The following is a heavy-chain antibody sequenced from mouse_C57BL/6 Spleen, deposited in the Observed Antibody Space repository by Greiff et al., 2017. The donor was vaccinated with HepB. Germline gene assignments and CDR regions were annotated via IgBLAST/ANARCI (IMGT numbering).Heavy chain of an antibody. CDR3: ATYPGSLWFAY. Sequence: QVQLQQPGAELVRPGSSVKLSCKASGYTFTSYWMHWVKQRPIQGLEWIGNIDPSDSETHYNQKFKDKATLTVDKSSSTAYMQLSSLTSEDSAVYDCATYPGSLWFAYWGQGTLVTVSA. J-gene: IGHJ3*01. CDR2: IDPSDSET. D-gene: IGHD3-1*01. CDR1: GYTFTSYW. V-gene: IGHV1-52*01.